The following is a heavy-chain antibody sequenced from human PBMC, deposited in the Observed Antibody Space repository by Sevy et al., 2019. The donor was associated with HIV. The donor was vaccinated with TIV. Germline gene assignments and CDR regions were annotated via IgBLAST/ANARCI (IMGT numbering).Heavy chain of an antibody. D-gene: IGHD1-20*01. V-gene: IGHV3-53*01. J-gene: IGHJ3*02. CDR1: GLTVGSLS. Sequence: GGSLRLSCVASGLTVGSLSINWVRQAPGKGLEWVSLIYSAGTTFYSDSVKGRFTISRDNSKNTLYFQMNSLRAEDTAVYYCAKERGITGAKDDAFDIWGQGTMVTVSS. CDR3: AKERGITGAKDDAFDI. CDR2: IYSAGTT.